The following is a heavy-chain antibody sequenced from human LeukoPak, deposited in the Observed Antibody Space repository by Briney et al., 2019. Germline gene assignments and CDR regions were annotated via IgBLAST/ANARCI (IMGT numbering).Heavy chain of an antibody. V-gene: IGHV4-59*11. Sequence: SETLSLPCTVSGDTIRRQNWTRLRQTPEKALEWIGYISHSGTTNYNPSLKSRVTMSVDTSKNQFSLKLSSVTAADTAVYYCARLTAPGAFDIWGQGTMVTVSS. CDR3: ARLTAPGAFDI. CDR1: GDTIRRQN. J-gene: IGHJ3*02. CDR2: ISHSGTT.